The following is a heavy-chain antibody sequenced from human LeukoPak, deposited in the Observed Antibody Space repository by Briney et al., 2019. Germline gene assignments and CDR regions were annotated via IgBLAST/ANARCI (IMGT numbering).Heavy chain of an antibody. V-gene: IGHV3-30-3*01. CDR3: ARDTFGDYDY. D-gene: IGHD3-16*01. Sequence: GRSLRLSCAASGFTFSSYAMHWVRQAPGKGLEWVAVISYDGSNKYYADSVKGRFTISRDDSKNTLYLQMNSLRAEDTAVYYCARDTFGDYDYWGQGTLVTVSS. CDR2: ISYDGSNK. CDR1: GFTFSSYA. J-gene: IGHJ4*02.